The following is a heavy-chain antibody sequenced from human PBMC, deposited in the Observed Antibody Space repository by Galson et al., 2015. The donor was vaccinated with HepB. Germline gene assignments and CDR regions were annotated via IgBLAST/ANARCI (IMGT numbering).Heavy chain of an antibody. CDR2: IYSDESTI. V-gene: IGHV3-74*01. CDR3: ARGAPIDY. J-gene: IGHJ4*02. CDR1: GFTFSSNW. Sequence: LSCAASGFTFSSNWMYWVRQAPGEGLVWVSRIYSDESTISYADSVKGRFTISRDNAKNTLYLQMNSLRADDTAVYYCARGAPIDYWGQGTLVTVSS.